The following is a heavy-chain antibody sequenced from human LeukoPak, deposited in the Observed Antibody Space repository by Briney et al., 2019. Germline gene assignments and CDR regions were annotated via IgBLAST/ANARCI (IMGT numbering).Heavy chain of an antibody. D-gene: IGHD6-13*01. CDR2: TYYRSKWYN. CDR3: AREEGSSWYYYYYYMDV. J-gene: IGHJ6*03. CDR1: GDSVSSNSAA. Sequence: SQTLSLTCAISGDSVSSNSAAWNWIRQSPSRGLEWLGRTYYRSKWYNDYAVSEKSRITINPDTSKNQFSLQLNSVTPEDTAVYYCAREEGSSWYYYYYYMDVWGKGTTVTVSS. V-gene: IGHV6-1*01.